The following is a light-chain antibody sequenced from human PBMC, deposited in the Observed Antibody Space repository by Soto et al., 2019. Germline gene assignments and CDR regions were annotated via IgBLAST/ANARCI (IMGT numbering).Light chain of an antibody. CDR2: GNS. V-gene: IGLV1-40*01. J-gene: IGLJ2*01. Sequence: QAVVTQPHSVPGAPGQRVTISCTGRSSNIGAGYDVHWYQQLPGTAPKLLIYGNSNRPSGVPDRFSGSKSGTSASLAITGLQAEDEADYYCQSYDSSLSGVVFGGGTKLTV. CDR1: SSNIGAGYD. CDR3: QSYDSSLSGVV.